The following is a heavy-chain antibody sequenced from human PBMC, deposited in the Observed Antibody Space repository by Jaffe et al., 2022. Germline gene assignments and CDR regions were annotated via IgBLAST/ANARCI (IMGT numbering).Heavy chain of an antibody. CDR1: GYTFTSYY. CDR3: ARGKLLDLGYCSGGSCYGDAFDI. V-gene: IGHV1-46*03. CDR2: INPSGGST. D-gene: IGHD2-15*01. Sequence: QVQLVQSGAEVKKPGASVKVSCKASGYTFTSYYMHWVRQAPGQGLEWMGIINPSGGSTSYAQKFQGRVTMTRDTSTSTVYMELSSLRSEDTAVYYCARGKLLDLGYCSGGSCYGDAFDIWGQGTMVTVSS. J-gene: IGHJ3*02.